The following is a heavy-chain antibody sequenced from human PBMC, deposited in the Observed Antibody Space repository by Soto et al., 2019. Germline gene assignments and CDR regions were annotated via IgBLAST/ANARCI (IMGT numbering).Heavy chain of an antibody. V-gene: IGHV4-39*01. CDR1: GGSLNSSRYY. J-gene: IGHJ4*02. D-gene: IGHD3-22*01. CDR3: ARHGMDYYDSSGYYYSPYYFDY. Sequence: SETLSLTCFVSGGSLNSSRYYWGWIRQAPGKGLEWIGSLYPSGNTYYNPSLTSRVSISGDASQSQLSLRVTSVTAADTAVYYCARHGMDYYDSSGYYYSPYYFDYWGQGTLVTVSS. CDR2: LYPSGNT.